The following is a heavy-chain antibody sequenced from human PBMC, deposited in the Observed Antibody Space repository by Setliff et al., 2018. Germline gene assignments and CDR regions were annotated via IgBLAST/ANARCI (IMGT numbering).Heavy chain of an antibody. V-gene: IGHV1-18*01. D-gene: IGHD2-8*01. CDR1: GYTFTNYG. Sequence: ASVKVSCKASGYTFTNYGITWVRQAPGQGLEWMGRIFPKTGNTNYAYKVQGRVTMTTDTSTATAYMELRSLTSDDTAVYYCSTLVRFCTTSTCQGASASEHWGQGTLVTVSS. CDR2: IFPKTGNT. J-gene: IGHJ4*02. CDR3: STLVRFCTTSTCQGASASEH.